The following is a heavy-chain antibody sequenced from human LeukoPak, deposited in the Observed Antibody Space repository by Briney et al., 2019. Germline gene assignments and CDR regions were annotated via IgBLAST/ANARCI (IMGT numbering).Heavy chain of an antibody. CDR1: GGSFSGYY. V-gene: IGHV4-34*01. CDR2: INHSGST. CDR3: ARGRRDGYNLKYFDY. D-gene: IGHD5-24*01. Sequence: SETLSLTCAVYGGSFSGYYWSWIRQPPGKGLEWIGEINHSGSTNYNPSLKSRVTISVDTSKNQFSLKLSSVAAADTAVYYCARGRRDGYNLKYFDYWGQGTLVTVSS. J-gene: IGHJ4*02.